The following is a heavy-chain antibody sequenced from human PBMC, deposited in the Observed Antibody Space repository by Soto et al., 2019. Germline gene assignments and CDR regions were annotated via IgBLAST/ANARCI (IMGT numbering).Heavy chain of an antibody. V-gene: IGHV1-45*02. CDR1: GNTFTYRY. CDR2: ITPFSGDV. D-gene: IGHD1-26*01. J-gene: IGHJ4*02. Sequence: QMQLVQSGAEVKKTGSSVTVSCKALGNTFTYRYLHWVRQAPGQALEWMGWITPFSGDVHYAQKFQERVTITRDRSINTAYMQMSSLRSEDTAMYFCAGGAAGSGPFTWELPDHWGQGTLVTVSS. CDR3: AGGAAGSGPFTWELPDH.